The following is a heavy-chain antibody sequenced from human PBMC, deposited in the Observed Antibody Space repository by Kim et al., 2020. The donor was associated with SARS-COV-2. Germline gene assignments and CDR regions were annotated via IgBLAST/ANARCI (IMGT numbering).Heavy chain of an antibody. D-gene: IGHD6-25*01. V-gene: IGHV3-21*01. Sequence: GGSLRLSCAASGFTLSDYSMNWVRQAPGKGLEWFSSISSSSSYIYYADSVKGRFTISRDNAKNSVYLQMNSLRAEDTAVYYCARKFRGSSGYGKDIYFDYWGQGTLVTVSS. CDR2: ISSSSSYI. CDR1: GFTLSDYS. CDR3: ARKFRGSSGYGKDIYFDY. J-gene: IGHJ4*02.